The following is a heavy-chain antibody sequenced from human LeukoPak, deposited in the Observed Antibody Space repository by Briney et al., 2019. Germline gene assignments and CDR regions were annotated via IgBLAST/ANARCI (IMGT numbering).Heavy chain of an antibody. Sequence: SETLSLTCTVSGGSISSYYWSWIRQPPGKGLEWIGYIYYSGGTNYNPSLKSRVTISVDTSKNQFSLRLTSVTAADTAVYYCARGPDSSGYHFDYWGQGTLVTVSS. CDR1: GGSISSYY. D-gene: IGHD3-22*01. V-gene: IGHV4-59*01. CDR2: IYYSGGT. J-gene: IGHJ4*02. CDR3: ARGPDSSGYHFDY.